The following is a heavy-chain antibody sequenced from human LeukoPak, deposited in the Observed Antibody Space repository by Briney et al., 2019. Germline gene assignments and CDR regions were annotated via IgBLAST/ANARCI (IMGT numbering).Heavy chain of an antibody. J-gene: IGHJ4*02. V-gene: IGHV4-61*02. Sequence: PSQTLSLTCTVSGGSISSGSYYWSWIRQPAGKGLEWIGRIYISGSTNYNPSLKSRVTISVDTSKNQFSLKLSSVTASDTAVYYCARDNWNYGAVDYWGQGTLVTVSS. CDR2: IYISGST. CDR1: GGSISSGSYY. D-gene: IGHD1-7*01. CDR3: ARDNWNYGAVDY.